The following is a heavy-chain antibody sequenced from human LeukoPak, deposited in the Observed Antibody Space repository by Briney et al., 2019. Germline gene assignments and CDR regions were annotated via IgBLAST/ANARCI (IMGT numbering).Heavy chain of an antibody. CDR3: ARGKSGSYGLEDY. CDR2: INGDGNTI. CDR1: GFTFSSYW. V-gene: IGHV3-74*01. Sequence: HPGGSLRLSCAASGFTFSSYWMHWVRQAPGKGLVWVSRINGDGNTINYADSVRGRFTISRDNAKNTLYLQMNSLRAEDTAVYYCARGKSGSYGLEDYLGHGTLVTVSS. D-gene: IGHD1-26*01. J-gene: IGHJ4*01.